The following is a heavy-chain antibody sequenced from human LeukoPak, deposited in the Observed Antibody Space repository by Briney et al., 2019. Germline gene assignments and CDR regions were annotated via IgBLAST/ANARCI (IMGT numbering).Heavy chain of an antibody. CDR1: GYTFTSYD. CDR2: MNPNSGNT. CDR3: ARSLPYYDFWSGSYSVSNYFDY. V-gene: IGHV1-8*01. J-gene: IGHJ4*02. Sequence: ASVKVSCKASGYTFTSYDINWVRQATGQGLEWMGWMNPNSGNTGYAQKFQGRVTMTRNTSISTAYMELSSLRSEDTAVYYCARSLPYYDFWSGSYSVSNYFDYWGQGTLVTDSS. D-gene: IGHD3-3*01.